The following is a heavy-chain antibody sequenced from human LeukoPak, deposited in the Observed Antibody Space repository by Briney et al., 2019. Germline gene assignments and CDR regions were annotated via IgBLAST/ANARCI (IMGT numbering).Heavy chain of an antibody. Sequence: PSETLSLTCTVSGYSISSGYFWGWIRQPPGKGLEWIGSMYHSGSAYYNPSLKSRVPISVDTSTNQFSLKLSSVTAADTAVYYCARVTGAYDAFDIWGQGTMVTVSS. CDR3: ARVTGAYDAFDI. CDR1: GYSISSGYF. J-gene: IGHJ3*02. D-gene: IGHD3-10*01. V-gene: IGHV4-38-2*02. CDR2: MYHSGSA.